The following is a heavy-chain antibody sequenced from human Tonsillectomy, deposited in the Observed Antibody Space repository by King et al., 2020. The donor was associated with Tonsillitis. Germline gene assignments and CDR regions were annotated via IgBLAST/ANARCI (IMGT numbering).Heavy chain of an antibody. CDR2: ISYDGSNK. D-gene: IGHD5-12*01. CDR1: GFTFSNYG. CDR3: AKARGSDSRAPYYGIDV. V-gene: IGHV3-30*18. Sequence: QLQESGGGVVQPGRSLRLSCAASGFTFSNYGMHWVRQAPGKGLEWVAVISYDGSNKYYADSVKGRFTISRDNSKNTLYLQMNSLRAEDTAVYYCAKARGSDSRAPYYGIDVWGQGTTVTVSS. J-gene: IGHJ6*02.